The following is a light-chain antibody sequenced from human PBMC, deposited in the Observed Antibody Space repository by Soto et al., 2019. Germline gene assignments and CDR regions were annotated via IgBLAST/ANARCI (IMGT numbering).Light chain of an antibody. J-gene: IGKJ5*01. Sequence: TQSPGTLSLSPGERATLSCRASHSVSRTYLAWYQQKPGKAPKLLISATSTLESGVQSRFSGSGSGTEFTLTISSLQPEDFATYYCQQCHTISCTFGQGTRLEIK. CDR3: QQCHTISCT. CDR1: HSVSRTY. CDR2: ATS. V-gene: IGKV1-39*01.